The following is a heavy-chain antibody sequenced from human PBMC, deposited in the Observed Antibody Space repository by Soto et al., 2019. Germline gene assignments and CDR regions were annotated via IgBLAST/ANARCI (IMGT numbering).Heavy chain of an antibody. CDR3: ARNGTQTGYSYGMDA. CDR2: IIPIFDTA. V-gene: IGHV1-69*01. J-gene: IGHJ6*02. CDR1: GGTFSDFT. Sequence: QVQLVQSGAGLRKPGSSVKVSCKASGGTFSDFTINWVRQAPGQRLEWMGGIIPIFDTANYAEKFQGRVTITADEATSTSFMEVSSLRSEDTAVYYCARNGTQTGYSYGMDAWGQGTMVTVSS. D-gene: IGHD1-1*01.